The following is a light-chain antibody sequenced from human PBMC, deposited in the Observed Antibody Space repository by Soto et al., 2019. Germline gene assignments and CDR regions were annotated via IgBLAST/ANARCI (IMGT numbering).Light chain of an antibody. CDR3: ATWDDRLTAWV. Sequence: QSVLTQSPSVSGAPRQSVNISCSGNNSNIGSNAVHWYQQLPGKAPKLLMYYNDMLPSGVSDRFSGSKSGTSASLAISGLQSEDEGDYSCATWDDRLTAWVFGGGTKLTVL. V-gene: IGLV1-36*01. CDR1: NSNIGSNA. J-gene: IGLJ3*02. CDR2: YND.